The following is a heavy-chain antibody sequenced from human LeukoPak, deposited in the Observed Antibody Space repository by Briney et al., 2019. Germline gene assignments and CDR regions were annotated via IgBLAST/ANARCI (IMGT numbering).Heavy chain of an antibody. CDR3: ARVIWFGEYTGGDYFDY. J-gene: IGHJ4*02. D-gene: IGHD3-10*01. V-gene: IGHV1-18*01. CDR1: GYTFTSYG. CDR2: ISAYNGNT. Sequence: ASVKVSCKASGYTFTSYGISWVRLAPGQGLEWMGWISAYNGNTNYAQKLQGRVTMTTDTSTSTAYMELRSLRSDDTAVYYCARVIWFGEYTGGDYFDYWGQGTLVTVSS.